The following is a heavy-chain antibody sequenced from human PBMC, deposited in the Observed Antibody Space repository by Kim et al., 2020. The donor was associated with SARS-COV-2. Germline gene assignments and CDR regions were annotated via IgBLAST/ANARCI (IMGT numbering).Heavy chain of an antibody. CDR1: GYIFANYW. CDR3: ARHPYSSSWYFSYWYFDL. CDR2: IYPGDSDT. Sequence: GESLKISCKGSGYIFANYWIGWVRQMPGKGLEWMGIIYPGDSDTRYSPSFQGQVTISADKSIGTASLQWSSLELSDTAMYFCARHPYSSSWYFSYWYFDLWGRGTPVIVSS. D-gene: IGHD6-13*01. V-gene: IGHV5-51*01. J-gene: IGHJ2*01.